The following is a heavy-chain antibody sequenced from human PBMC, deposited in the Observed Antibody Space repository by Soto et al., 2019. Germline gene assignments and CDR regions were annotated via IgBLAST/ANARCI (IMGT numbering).Heavy chain of an antibody. J-gene: IGHJ5*02. CDR2: IYYSGNT. CDR3: ASGFLGDLWTS. CDR1: GGSINSNY. Sequence: PSETLSLTCTVSGGSINSNYWNWFRQPPGKELEWIGSIYYSGNTNYNPPLKSRVAISVDTSKNKFSLKLNSVTAADTAVYYCASGFLGDLWTSWARGTLDPVSS. D-gene: IGHD3-16*01. V-gene: IGHV4-59*01.